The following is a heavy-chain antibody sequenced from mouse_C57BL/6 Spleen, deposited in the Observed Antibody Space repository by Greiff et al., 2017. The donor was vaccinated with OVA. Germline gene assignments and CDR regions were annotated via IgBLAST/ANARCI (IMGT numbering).Heavy chain of an antibody. D-gene: IGHD4-1*01. CDR3: ARDELGRFAY. CDR2: SRNKANDYTS. J-gene: IGHJ3*01. CDR1: GFTFSDFY. V-gene: IGHV7-1*01. Sequence: EVKVVESGGGLVQSGRSLRLSCATSGFTFSDFYMEWVRQAPGKGLEWIAASRNKANDYTSEYNASVKGRFIVSRDTSPSILYLQMNALRAEDTAIYFCARDELGRFAYWGQGTLVTVSA.